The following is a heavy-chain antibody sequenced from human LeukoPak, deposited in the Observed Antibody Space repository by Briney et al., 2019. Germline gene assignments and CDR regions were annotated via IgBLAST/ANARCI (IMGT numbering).Heavy chain of an antibody. CDR2: ISSSSSYI. D-gene: IGHD2-15*01. J-gene: IGHJ6*03. V-gene: IGHV3-21*01. CDR1: GFTFSSYS. Sequence: PGGSLRLSCAASGFTFSSYSMNWVRQAPGKGLEWVSSISSSSSYIYYADSVKGRFTISRDNAKNSLYLQMNSLRAEDTAVYYCARDRCSGGSCYLARYMDVWGKGTTVTVSS. CDR3: ARDRCSGGSCYLARYMDV.